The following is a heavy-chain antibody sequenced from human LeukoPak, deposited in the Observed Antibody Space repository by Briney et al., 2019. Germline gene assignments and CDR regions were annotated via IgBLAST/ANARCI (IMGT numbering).Heavy chain of an antibody. V-gene: IGHV3-30-3*01. Sequence: GGSLRLSCAASGFTFSSYAMHWVRQAPGKGLEWVAVISYDGSNKYYADSVKGRFTISRDNSKNTLYLQMNSLRAEDTAVYYCARAYYHDSSGCPDYWGQGTLVTVSS. CDR3: ARAYYHDSSGCPDY. CDR1: GFTFSSYA. D-gene: IGHD3-22*01. CDR2: ISYDGSNK. J-gene: IGHJ4*02.